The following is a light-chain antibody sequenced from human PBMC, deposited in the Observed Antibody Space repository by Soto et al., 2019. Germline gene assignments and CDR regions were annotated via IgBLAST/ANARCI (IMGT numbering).Light chain of an antibody. CDR3: QQRRDWPLT. CDR2: DAS. V-gene: IGKV3-11*01. CDR1: QSLNSY. J-gene: IGKJ4*01. Sequence: EIVLTQSPATLSLSPGERPTLSCRAIQSLNSYLAWFQQKPGQAPRLLIYDASNRATGIPARFSGSGSGTDFTLTISSLEPADFAVYYCQQRRDWPLTFGGGTKVEI.